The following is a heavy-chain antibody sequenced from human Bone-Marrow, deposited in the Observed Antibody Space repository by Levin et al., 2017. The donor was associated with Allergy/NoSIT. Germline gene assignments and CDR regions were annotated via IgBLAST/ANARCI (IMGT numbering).Heavy chain of an antibody. D-gene: IGHD3-22*01. CDR3: ARDFMSDNDYESSAIDY. CDR2: ISYDGSNK. Sequence: GGSLRLSCAASGFMFSSHAIHWVRQAPGKGLEWVTLISYDGSNKYYSDSVEGRVTVSRDNSKTTVYLEMINLRPEDSAVYYCARDFMSDNDYESSAIDYWGQGTLVTVSS. V-gene: IGHV3-30*04. J-gene: IGHJ4*02. CDR1: GFMFSSHA.